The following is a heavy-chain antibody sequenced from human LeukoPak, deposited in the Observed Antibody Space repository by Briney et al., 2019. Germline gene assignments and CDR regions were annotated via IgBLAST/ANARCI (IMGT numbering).Heavy chain of an antibody. V-gene: IGHV3-23*01. CDR3: AKDLDGWSSSWYEDFDY. CDR1: GFTFSSHA. D-gene: IGHD6-13*01. CDR2: ISGSGGST. J-gene: IGHJ4*02. Sequence: GGSLRLSCAASGFTFSSHAMSWVRQAPGKRLEWVSAISGSGGSTYYADSVKGRFTISRDNSKNTLYLQMNSLRAEDTAVYYCAKDLDGWSSSWYEDFDYWGQGTLVTVSS.